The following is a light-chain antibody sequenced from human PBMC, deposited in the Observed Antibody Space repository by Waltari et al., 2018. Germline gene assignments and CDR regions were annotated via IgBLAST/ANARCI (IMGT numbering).Light chain of an antibody. V-gene: IGLV2-8*01. CDR2: EVS. Sequence: QSALTQPPSASGSPGQSVTISCTGTSSDVGSYHYVSWFQQHPGKAPKLMIYEVSNRPSGVPDRFSGSKSGNTASLTVSGLQAEDEADYYCSSYAASNNFQVVFGGGTTLTVL. CDR3: SSYAASNNFQVV. CDR1: SSDVGSYHY. J-gene: IGLJ2*01.